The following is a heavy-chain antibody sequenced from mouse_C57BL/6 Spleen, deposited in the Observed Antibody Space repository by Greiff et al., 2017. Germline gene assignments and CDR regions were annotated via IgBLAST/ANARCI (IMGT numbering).Heavy chain of an antibody. V-gene: IGHV5-17*01. J-gene: IGHJ2*01. Sequence: EVKLVESGGGLVKPGGSLKLSCAASGFTFSDYGMHWVRQAPEKGLEWVAYISSGSSTIYYADTVTGRFTISRDNAKNTLFLQMTGLRSEDTAMYYCARRAGLDYWGQGTTLTVSS. CDR2: ISSGSSTI. CDR1: GFTFSDYG. CDR3: ARRAGLDY. D-gene: IGHD3-1*01.